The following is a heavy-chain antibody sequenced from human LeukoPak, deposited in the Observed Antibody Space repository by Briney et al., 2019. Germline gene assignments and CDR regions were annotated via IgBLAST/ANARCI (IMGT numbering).Heavy chain of an antibody. CDR2: IYYSGNT. J-gene: IGHJ5*02. CDR1: GGSISSSGYY. Sequence: SETLSLTCTVSGGSISSSGYYWAWIRQPPGKGLECIGSIYYSGNTNYNPSLKSRVTISLDTSKNQFSLKVTSVTAADTAVYCCAKIEDSGYDYRGCFDPWGQGTLVTVSS. D-gene: IGHD5-12*01. CDR3: AKIEDSGYDYRGCFDP. V-gene: IGHV4-39*07.